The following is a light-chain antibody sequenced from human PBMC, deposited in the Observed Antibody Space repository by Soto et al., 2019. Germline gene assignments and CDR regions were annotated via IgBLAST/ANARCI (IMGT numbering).Light chain of an antibody. CDR2: SGN. Sequence: QSVLTQPPSASGTPGQRVTISCSGSSSNVGSYTVYWYQQLPGTAPKVLIYSGNRRPSGVPARFSGSKSGTSASLAISGLQYEDEDDYYCAAWDDSLNGVVFGGGTKLTVL. CDR1: SSNVGSYT. CDR3: AAWDDSLNGVV. V-gene: IGLV1-44*01. J-gene: IGLJ2*01.